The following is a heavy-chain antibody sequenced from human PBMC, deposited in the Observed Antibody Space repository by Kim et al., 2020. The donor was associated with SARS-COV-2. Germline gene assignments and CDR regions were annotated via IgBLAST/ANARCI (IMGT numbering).Heavy chain of an antibody. CDR3: ARQGCSSTSCYAGFDY. Sequence: PNSRNTITIDASKNQFSLKLSSVTAADTAVYYCARQGCSSTSCYAGFDYWGQGTLVTVSS. D-gene: IGHD2-2*01. V-gene: IGHV4-39*01. J-gene: IGHJ4*02.